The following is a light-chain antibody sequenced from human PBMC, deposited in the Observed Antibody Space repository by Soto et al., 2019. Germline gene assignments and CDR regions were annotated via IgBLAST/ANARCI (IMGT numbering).Light chain of an antibody. CDR3: QQYGGSSRT. Sequence: ILLTQSPDTLSLAPGERVTLSCRASQSVRNNYLAWYQQKPGQAPRLLIYETYRRATGIPDRFSGSGSGIDFTLTISRLEPEDFAVYLCQQYGGSSRTFGLGTKVDIK. CDR2: ETY. V-gene: IGKV3-20*01. CDR1: QSVRNNY. J-gene: IGKJ1*01.